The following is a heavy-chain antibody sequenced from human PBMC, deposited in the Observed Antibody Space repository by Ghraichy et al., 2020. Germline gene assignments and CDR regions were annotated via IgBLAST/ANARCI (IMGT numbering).Heavy chain of an antibody. CDR1: GYTFTSYY. D-gene: IGHD3-9*01. V-gene: IGHV1-46*01. CDR2: INPSGGST. J-gene: IGHJ4*02. CDR3: ARDLRGYDILTGYWRPEFDY. Sequence: ASVKVSCKASGYTFTSYYMHWVRRAPGQGLEWMGIINPSGGSTSYAQKFQGRVTMTRDTSTSTVYMELSSLRSEDTAVYYCARDLRGYDILTGYWRPEFDYWGQGTLVTVSS.